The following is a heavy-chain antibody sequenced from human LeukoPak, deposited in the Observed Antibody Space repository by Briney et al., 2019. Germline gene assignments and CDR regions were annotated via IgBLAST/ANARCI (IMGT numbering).Heavy chain of an antibody. CDR3: ARDGEFSGSDDFDY. D-gene: IGHD1-26*01. V-gene: IGHV1-2*02. CDR1: GYTFTTYY. J-gene: IGHJ4*02. Sequence: GASVKVSCKTSGYTFTTYYMHWVRQAPGQGPEWMGWINPKSGDTKHAQKFQGRVTMTRDTSISTAYMELSSLRSDDTAVYYCARDGEFSGSDDFDYWGQGTLVTVSS. CDR2: INPKSGDT.